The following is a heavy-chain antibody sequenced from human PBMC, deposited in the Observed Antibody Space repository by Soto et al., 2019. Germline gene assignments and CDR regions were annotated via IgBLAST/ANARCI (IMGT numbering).Heavy chain of an antibody. V-gene: IGHV4-39*01. CDR2: VYYSGST. CDR1: GRSIRSSSYY. Sequence: QLQLQKSGPGLVKSSETLSLTCIVSGRSIRSSSYYWGWIRQPPGKGLEWIGSVYYSGSTFYSPSLKSRVTISVDTSQNQISLNLTSATAADTAVYYCARQYQGDRGFYYYAVDVWGPGTTVIVSS. J-gene: IGHJ6*02. CDR3: ARQYQGDRGFYYYAVDV. D-gene: IGHD2-2*01.